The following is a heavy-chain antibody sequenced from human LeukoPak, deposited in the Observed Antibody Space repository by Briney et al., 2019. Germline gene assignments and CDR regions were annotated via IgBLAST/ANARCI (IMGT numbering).Heavy chain of an antibody. CDR3: ARAREDYDYVWGSYPKYYFDY. V-gene: IGHV1-18*01. Sequence: GASVEASCKASGYTFTSYGISWVRQAPGRGLEWMGWISAYNGNTNYAQKLQGRVTMTTDTSTSTAYMELRSLRSDDTAVYYCARAREDYDYVWGSYPKYYFDYWGQGTLVTVSS. CDR2: ISAYNGNT. D-gene: IGHD3-16*02. CDR1: GYTFTSYG. J-gene: IGHJ4*02.